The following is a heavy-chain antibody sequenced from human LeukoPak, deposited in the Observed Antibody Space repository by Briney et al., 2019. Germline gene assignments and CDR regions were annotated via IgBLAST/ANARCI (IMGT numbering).Heavy chain of an antibody. V-gene: IGHV1-2*02. D-gene: IGHD3-10*01. J-gene: IGHJ4*02. CDR2: INPNSGGT. CDR3: AGVTWFQNYDY. CDR1: GYTFTGYY. Sequence: ASVKVSCKASGYTFTGYYMHWVRQAPGQGLEWMGWINPNSGGTNYAQKSQGRVTMTRDTSISTAYMELSRLRSDDTAVYYCAGVTWFQNYDYWGQGTLVTVSS.